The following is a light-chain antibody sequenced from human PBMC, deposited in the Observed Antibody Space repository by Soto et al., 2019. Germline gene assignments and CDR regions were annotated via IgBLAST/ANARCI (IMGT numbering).Light chain of an antibody. V-gene: IGKV1-5*02. CDR1: QSVSTR. CDR2: DAS. J-gene: IGKJ1*01. Sequence: DIQMTQSPSSLSASVGDRVTIICRASQSVSTRLAWYQEKAGKAPKVLIYDASSWAGGVPSRFTGRGSGTEFTLTINSLQPDDFATYYCQQYSAYWTFGQGTKVDIK. CDR3: QQYSAYWT.